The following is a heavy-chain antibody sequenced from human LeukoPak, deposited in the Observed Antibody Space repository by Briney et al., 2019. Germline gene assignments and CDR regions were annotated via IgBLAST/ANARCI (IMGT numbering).Heavy chain of an antibody. D-gene: IGHD3-3*01. J-gene: IGHJ5*02. CDR2: INAGNGNT. Sequence: ASVKVSCKASGYTFISYAIHWVRQAPGQRLEWMGLINAGNGNTKYSEEFQGRVTITRDTSANTAYMEVSSLRSEDTAVYYCARVLLEFGGWFDPWGQGTLVTVSS. CDR3: ARVLLEFGGWFDP. CDR1: GYTFISYA. V-gene: IGHV1-3*01.